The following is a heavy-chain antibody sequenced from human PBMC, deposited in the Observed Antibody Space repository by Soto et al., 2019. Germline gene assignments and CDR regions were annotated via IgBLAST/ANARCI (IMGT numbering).Heavy chain of an antibody. D-gene: IGHD2-8*01. J-gene: IGHJ6*02. CDR1: GYRFSSYW. V-gene: IGHV5-51*01. CDR2: IYPGDSDT. CDR3: ARQGSNGAYYYYGMDI. Sequence: PGESLKISCKGSGYRFSSYWIAWVRQMPGKGLEWMGIIYPGDSDTIYSPSFQGQVTFSADKSTSTAYLQWSSLKASDSAMYYCARQGSNGAYYYYGMDIWGQVTTVTVSS.